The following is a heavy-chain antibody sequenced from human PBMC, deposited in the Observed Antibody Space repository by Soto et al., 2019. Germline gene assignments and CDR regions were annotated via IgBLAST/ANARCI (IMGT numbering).Heavy chain of an antibody. CDR3: ARGLVLRFLEWSYNYYYYMDV. Sequence: PSETLSLTCAVYGGSFSGYYWSWIRQPPGKGLEWIGEINHSGSTNYNPSLKSRVTISVDTSKNQFSLKLSSVTAADTAVYYCARGLVLRFLEWSYNYYYYMDVWGKGTTVTVSS. D-gene: IGHD3-3*01. CDR2: INHSGST. V-gene: IGHV4-34*01. J-gene: IGHJ6*03. CDR1: GGSFSGYY.